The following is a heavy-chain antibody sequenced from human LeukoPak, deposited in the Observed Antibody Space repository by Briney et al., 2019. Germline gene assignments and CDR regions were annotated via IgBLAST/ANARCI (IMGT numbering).Heavy chain of an antibody. CDR3: ARDRNSSSSLDI. V-gene: IGHV1-2*02. Sequence: ASVTASCKASGYTFTGYYIHWVRQAPGQGLEWMGWIYPYSGDTNYAQNFQGRVTMTRDTSIITAYMELSSLKSDDTAVYYCARDRNSSSSLDIWGQGTMLTVSS. D-gene: IGHD6-6*01. J-gene: IGHJ3*02. CDR1: GYTFTGYY. CDR2: IYPYSGDT.